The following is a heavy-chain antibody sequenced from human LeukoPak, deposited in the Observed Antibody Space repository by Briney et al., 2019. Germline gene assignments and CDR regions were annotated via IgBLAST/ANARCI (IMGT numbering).Heavy chain of an antibody. V-gene: IGHV4-4*07. CDR2: IYTSGIT. D-gene: IGHD6-13*01. J-gene: IGHJ6*03. CDR1: GGSVSSYN. Sequence: SETLSLTCTVSGGSVSSYNWTWIRQPAGMGLELIGRIYTSGITNYSPSLRSRVTMSLDTSKNQFSLKLSSVTAADTAVYYCARHVVGAAAGRLAYYYMDVWGKGTTVTISS. CDR3: ARHVVGAAAGRLAYYYMDV.